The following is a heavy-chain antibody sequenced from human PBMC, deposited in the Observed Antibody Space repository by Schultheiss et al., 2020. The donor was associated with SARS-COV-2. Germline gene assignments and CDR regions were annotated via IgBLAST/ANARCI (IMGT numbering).Heavy chain of an antibody. D-gene: IGHD2/OR15-2a*01. Sequence: GGSLRLSCAASVFSSNYMNWVRQAPGKGLQWVSAISGSGGSTYYADSVKGRFTISRDNSKNTLYLQMNSLRAEDTAVYYCAKDNRSISTNYFDYWGQGTLVTVSS. CDR1: VFSSNY. V-gene: IGHV3-23*01. CDR2: ISGSGGST. CDR3: AKDNRSISTNYFDY. J-gene: IGHJ4*02.